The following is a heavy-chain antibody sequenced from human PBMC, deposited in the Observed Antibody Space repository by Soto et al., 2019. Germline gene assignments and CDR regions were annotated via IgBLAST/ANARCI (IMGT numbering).Heavy chain of an antibody. D-gene: IGHD2-15*01. CDR2: INAGNGNT. Sequence: QVQLVQSGAEVKKPGASVKVSCKASGYTFTSYAMHWVRQAPGQRLEWMGWINAGNGNTKYSQKFQGRVTITRDTSASAAHMELSSLSSEDTAVYYCARGPGGPDGPGDYWGQGTLVTVSS. CDR3: ARGPGGPDGPGDY. CDR1: GYTFTSYA. J-gene: IGHJ4*02. V-gene: IGHV1-3*01.